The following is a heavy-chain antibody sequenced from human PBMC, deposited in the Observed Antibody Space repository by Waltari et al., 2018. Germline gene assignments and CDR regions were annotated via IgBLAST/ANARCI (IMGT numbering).Heavy chain of an antibody. CDR2: ISAGSTTI. CDR3: ARDSPRIVVVPPGFEH. Sequence: EVQLVESGGGLVQPGGSLRLSCAASGFTFSSYNMNWVRQAPGKGLDGVSYISAGSTTIYYADSVKGRFTISRDNARNSLYLQMNSLRAEDTAIYYCARDSPRIVVVPPGFEHWGQGTVVTVSS. D-gene: IGHD2-2*01. V-gene: IGHV3-48*01. CDR1: GFTFSSYN. J-gene: IGHJ4*02.